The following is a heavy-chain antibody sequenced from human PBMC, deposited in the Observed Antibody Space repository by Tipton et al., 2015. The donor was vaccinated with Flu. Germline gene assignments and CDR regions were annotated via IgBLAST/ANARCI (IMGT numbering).Heavy chain of an antibody. CDR2: IYYSGST. Sequence: GLVKPSEALSLTCAVSGVSVSSYHWSWIRQPPGKGLEWIGKIYYSGSTDYNPSLTSRVAISRDTSKNQFSLKLSSVTAADTAVYYCARDSPTIPRVFDYWGQGTLVTVSS. D-gene: IGHD5-12*01. V-gene: IGHV4-59*02. J-gene: IGHJ4*02. CDR3: ARDSPTIPRVFDY. CDR1: GVSVSSYH.